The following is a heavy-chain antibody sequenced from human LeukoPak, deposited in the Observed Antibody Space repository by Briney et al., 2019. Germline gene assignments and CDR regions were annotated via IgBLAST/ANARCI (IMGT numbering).Heavy chain of an antibody. V-gene: IGHV3-64D*06. CDR3: VRGTGY. J-gene: IGHJ4*02. CDR1: GFTFSTYV. CDR2: ISSNGDNT. Sequence: GGSLRLSCSVSGFTFSTYVMHWVRQAPGKGLEYVSAISSNGDNTYYADSVKGRFTISRDNSKNTLYLQMSSLRADDTAVYYRVRGTGYWGRGTLVTVSS.